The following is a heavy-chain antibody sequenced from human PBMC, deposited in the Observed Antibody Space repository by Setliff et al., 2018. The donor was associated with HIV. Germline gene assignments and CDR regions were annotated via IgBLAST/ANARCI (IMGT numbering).Heavy chain of an antibody. Sequence: PSETLSLTCSVSGASISSSDYYWGWIRQPPGKGLEWIGSIYYSGSTDYNPSLKSRVTISVDTSKNQFSLKLNSVTAADTAVYFCARASRWGSIPFDYWGQGTLVTVSS. CDR1: GASISSSDYY. D-gene: IGHD2-21*01. V-gene: IGHV4-39*07. CDR3: ARASRWGSIPFDY. J-gene: IGHJ4*02. CDR2: IYYSGST.